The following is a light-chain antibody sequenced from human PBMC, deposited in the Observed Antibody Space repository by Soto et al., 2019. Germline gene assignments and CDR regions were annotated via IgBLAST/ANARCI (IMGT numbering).Light chain of an antibody. CDR3: QQYGSFSPIT. J-gene: IGKJ4*01. CDR2: DAS. CDR1: RSISNW. V-gene: IGKV1-5*01. Sequence: IQMTHSPSTLSASVGDRVTITCRCSRSISNWLAWYQQRPGIAPKLLIFDASILQSGVPSRFSGSGSGTEFTLSISRLQTDDFATYYCQQYGSFSPITFGGGTKV.